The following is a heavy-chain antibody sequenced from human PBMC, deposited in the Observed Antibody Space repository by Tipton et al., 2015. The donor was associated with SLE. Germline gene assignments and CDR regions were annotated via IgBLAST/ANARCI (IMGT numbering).Heavy chain of an antibody. CDR3: ARVPYYDYGDEMYAFDI. CDR1: GGSISSQY. V-gene: IGHV4-59*11. Sequence: TLSLTCTVSGGSISSQYWSWIRQPPGKGLEWIGYIYYSGSTNYNPSLTSRVTISVDTSKNQFSLKLSSVTAADTAVYYCARVPYYDYGDEMYAFDIWGQGTMVTVSS. J-gene: IGHJ3*02. D-gene: IGHD4-17*01. CDR2: IYYSGST.